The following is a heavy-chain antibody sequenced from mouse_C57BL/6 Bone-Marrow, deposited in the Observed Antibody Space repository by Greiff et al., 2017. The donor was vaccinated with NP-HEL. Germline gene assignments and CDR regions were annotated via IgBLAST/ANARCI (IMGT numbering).Heavy chain of an antibody. D-gene: IGHD1-1*01. CDR3: ARASITTVVDYAMDY. V-gene: IGHV2-6*03. CDR2: IWSDGST. CDR1: GFSLTSYG. Sequence: VQLQQSGPGLVAPSQSLSITCTVSGFSLTSYGVHWVRQPPGKGLEWLVMIWSDGSTTYNSALKSRLSISKDNSKSQVFLKMNSLQTDDTAMYYCARASITTVVDYAMDYWGQGTSVTVSS. J-gene: IGHJ4*01.